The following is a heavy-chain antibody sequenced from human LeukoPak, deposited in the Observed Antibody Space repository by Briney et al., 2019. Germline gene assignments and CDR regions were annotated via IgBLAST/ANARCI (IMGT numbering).Heavy chain of an antibody. CDR2: IYYSGST. CDR1: GGSISSSSYY. D-gene: IGHD2-15*01. V-gene: IGHV4-39*07. Sequence: SETLSLTCTVSGGSISSSSYYWGWIRQPPGKGLEWIGSIYYSGSTYYNPSLKSRVTISVDTSKNQFSLKLSSVTAADTAVYYCARPGYCSGGSCYSGFDYWGQGTLVTVSS. J-gene: IGHJ4*02. CDR3: ARPGYCSGGSCYSGFDY.